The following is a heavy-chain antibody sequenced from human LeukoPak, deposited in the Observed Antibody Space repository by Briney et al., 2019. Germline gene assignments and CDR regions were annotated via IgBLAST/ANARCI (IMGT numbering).Heavy chain of an antibody. CDR1: GFSISTYS. CDR2: IYSSGGT. CDR3: ARAKRWENDAFDI. D-gene: IGHD1-26*01. Sequence: SETLSLTCTVSGFSISTYSWSWIRQPPGKGLEWVGYIYSSGGTDHNPSLKSRVTMSVHTSTNQLSLKLNSVTAADTAVYYCARAKRWENDAFDIWGQGTLVTVAS. J-gene: IGHJ3*02. V-gene: IGHV4-59*01.